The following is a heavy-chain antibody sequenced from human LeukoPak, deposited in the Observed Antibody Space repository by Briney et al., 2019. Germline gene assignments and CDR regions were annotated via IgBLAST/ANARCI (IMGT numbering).Heavy chain of an antibody. Sequence: GESLKISCKGSGYSFTSYWIGWVRQMPGKGLEWTGIIYPGDSDTRYSPSFQGQVTISADKSISTAYLQWSSLKASDTAMYYCARHVSSGIAVGHDAFDIWGQGTMVTVSS. CDR2: IYPGDSDT. J-gene: IGHJ3*02. V-gene: IGHV5-51*01. CDR3: ARHVSSGIAVGHDAFDI. D-gene: IGHD6-19*01. CDR1: GYSFTSYW.